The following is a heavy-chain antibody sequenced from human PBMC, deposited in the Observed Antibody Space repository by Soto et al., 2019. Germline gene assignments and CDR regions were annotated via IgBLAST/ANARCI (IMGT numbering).Heavy chain of an antibody. CDR1: GGSISGSY. CDR2: IYYSGST. Sequence: QVQLRESGPGLVTPSETLSLTCTVSGGSISGSYWSWIRQPPRKAPEWIGYIYYSGSTNYNPSLRSRVTRSVDTSRNQFSLKMTSLTAADTAVYYCAKGGPSSQWFDPWGLGTLVTVSS. V-gene: IGHV4-59*01. J-gene: IGHJ5*02. CDR3: AKGGPSSQWFDP. D-gene: IGHD6-13*01.